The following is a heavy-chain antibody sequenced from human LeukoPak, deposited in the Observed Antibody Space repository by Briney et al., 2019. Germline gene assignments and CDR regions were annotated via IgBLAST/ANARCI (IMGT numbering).Heavy chain of an antibody. CDR2: IKRDGSEK. CDR3: ARGAVAGPPLYYFDY. Sequence: GGSLRLSCAASGFTFSSYWMSWVRQAPGKGLEWVANIKRDGSEKYYVDSVKGRFTISRDNAKNSLYLQMNSLRAEDTAVYYCARGAVAGPPLYYFDYWGQGTLVTVSS. D-gene: IGHD6-19*01. CDR1: GFTFSSYW. V-gene: IGHV3-7*03. J-gene: IGHJ4*02.